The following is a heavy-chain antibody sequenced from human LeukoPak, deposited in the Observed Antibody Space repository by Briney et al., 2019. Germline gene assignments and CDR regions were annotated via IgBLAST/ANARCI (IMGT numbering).Heavy chain of an antibody. J-gene: IGHJ4*02. CDR1: GGTFSRFT. Sequence: SVKVSCKAYGGTFSRFTISWVRQAPGQGFEWMGGITPIFGTANFAQKFQGRVSITADGSTSTAFMELSSLRSEDTAVYYCAREWGPESSGYCYAYWGQGTLVTVSS. D-gene: IGHD3-22*01. V-gene: IGHV1-69*13. CDR2: ITPIFGTA. CDR3: AREWGPESSGYCYAY.